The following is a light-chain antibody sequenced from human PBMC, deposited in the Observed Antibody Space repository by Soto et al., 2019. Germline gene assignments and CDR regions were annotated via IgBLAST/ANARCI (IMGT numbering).Light chain of an antibody. CDR2: KAS. V-gene: IGKV1-5*03. J-gene: IGKJ1*01. CDR3: QHYNSYSEA. Sequence: DIQMTPSPSTLSGSVGDRVTITCRASQTISSWLAWYQQKPGKAPKLLIYKASTLKRGVPSRFSGSGSGTEFTLTISSLQPDDFATYYCQHYNSYSEAFGQGTKVDI. CDR1: QTISSW.